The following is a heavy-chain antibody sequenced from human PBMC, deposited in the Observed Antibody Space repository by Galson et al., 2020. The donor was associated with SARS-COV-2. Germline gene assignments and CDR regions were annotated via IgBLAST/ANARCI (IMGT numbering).Heavy chain of an antibody. D-gene: IGHD2-2*02. Sequence: GGSLRLSCTASGVTFDDYGMSWVRQVPGKGLEWVSGINKNGGSTGYGDSVKGRFTISRDNAANSLYMQMNSLRAEDTALYYCARGYMAGPFDIWGQGTMVTVSS. J-gene: IGHJ3*02. V-gene: IGHV3-20*04. CDR1: GVTFDDYG. CDR3: ARGYMAGPFDI. CDR2: INKNGGST.